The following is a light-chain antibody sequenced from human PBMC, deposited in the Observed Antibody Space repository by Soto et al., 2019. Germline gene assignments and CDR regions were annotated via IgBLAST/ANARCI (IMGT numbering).Light chain of an antibody. Sequence: QSVLTQPPSVSGAPGQRVTLSCTGNTSNLGAGYDVHWYQQLPGAAPKLVIFGNRNRPSGVPERFSGSKSGTSASLAITGLQAEDEADYYCQAYVYSLTASVFGGGTKLTVL. CDR2: GNR. J-gene: IGLJ3*02. CDR1: TSNLGAGYD. V-gene: IGLV1-40*01. CDR3: QAYVYSLTASV.